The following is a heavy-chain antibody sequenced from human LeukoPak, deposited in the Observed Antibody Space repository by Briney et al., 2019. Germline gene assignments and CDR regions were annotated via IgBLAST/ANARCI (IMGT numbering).Heavy chain of an antibody. CDR2: ISDNGVTR. CDR3: AKANVWGSYRYYFDY. J-gene: IGHJ4*02. CDR1: GFTFSSYV. Sequence: GGSLRLSCAASGFTFSSYVMTWVRQAPGKGLEWVSSISDNGVTRYYADSVKGRFTISRDNSKNTLYLQMNSLRAEDTAVYYCAKANVWGSYRYYFDYWGQGTLVTVSS. D-gene: IGHD3-16*02. V-gene: IGHV3-23*01.